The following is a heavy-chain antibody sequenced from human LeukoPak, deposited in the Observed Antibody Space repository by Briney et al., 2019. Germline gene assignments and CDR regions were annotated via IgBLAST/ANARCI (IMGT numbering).Heavy chain of an antibody. D-gene: IGHD6-13*01. V-gene: IGHV4-39*07. CDR3: ARERYSSSWEVPGYYFYMDV. CDR1: GGSISSSSYS. CDR2: IFYSGGT. Sequence: PSETLSLTCSVSGGSISSSSYSWGWIRQSPGKGLEWIGSIFYSGGTYYNPSLKSRVTISVDTSKNQFSLKLTSVTAADTAVYYCARERYSSSWEVPGYYFYMDVWGKGTTVTVSS. J-gene: IGHJ6*03.